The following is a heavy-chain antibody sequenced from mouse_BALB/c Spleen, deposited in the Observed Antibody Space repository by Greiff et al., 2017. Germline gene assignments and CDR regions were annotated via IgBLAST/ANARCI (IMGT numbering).Heavy chain of an antibody. CDR3: ARGGALLRPYYFDY. J-gene: IGHJ2*01. V-gene: IGHV5-17*02. CDR2: ISSGSSTI. CDR1: GFTFSSFG. Sequence: EVQRVESGGGLVQPGGSRKLSCAASGFTFSSFGMHWVRQAPGKGLEWVAYISSGSSTIYYTDTVKGRFTISRDNPKNTLFLQMTSLRSEDTAMYYCARGGALLRPYYFDYWGQGTTLTVSS. D-gene: IGHD1-2*01.